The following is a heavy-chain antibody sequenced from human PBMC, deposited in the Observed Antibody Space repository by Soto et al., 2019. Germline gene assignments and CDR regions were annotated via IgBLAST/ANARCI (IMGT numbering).Heavy chain of an antibody. CDR1: GGTFSKYS. Sequence: QVRLVQSGAEVKKPGSSVKVSCKVSGGTFSKYSLSWVRQTPGQGLEWMGGITPFVDTSNYAQRFLGRVTITADKSTTTAFLEVRGQRSENPALYSCASTRYCNGRICYSRHYYGMDVWGQGTTVTVSS. V-gene: IGHV1-69*06. D-gene: IGHD2-21*01. CDR3: ASTRYCNGRICYSRHYYGMDV. J-gene: IGHJ6*02. CDR2: ITPFVDTS.